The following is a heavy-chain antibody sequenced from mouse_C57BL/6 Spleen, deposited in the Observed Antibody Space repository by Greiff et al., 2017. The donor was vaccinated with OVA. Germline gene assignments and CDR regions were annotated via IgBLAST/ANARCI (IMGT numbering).Heavy chain of an antibody. CDR2: IYPGSGST. Sequence: QVQLKQPGAELVKPGASVKMSCKASGYTFTSYWITWVKQRPGQGLEWIGDIYPGSGSTNYNEKFKSKATLTVDTSSSTAYMQLSSLTSEDSAVYYCARDATAQATDYAMDYWGQGTSVTVSS. D-gene: IGHD3-2*02. J-gene: IGHJ4*01. CDR1: GYTFTSYW. CDR3: ARDATAQATDYAMDY. V-gene: IGHV1-55*01.